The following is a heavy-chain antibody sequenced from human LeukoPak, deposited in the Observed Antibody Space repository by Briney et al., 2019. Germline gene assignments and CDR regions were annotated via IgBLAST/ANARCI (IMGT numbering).Heavy chain of an antibody. Sequence: GGSLRLSCAASGFTFSFYEMNWVRQAAGKGLDWVSYISSSGSTIYYADSVKGRFTISRDNAKNSLYLQMNSLRAEDTAVYYCARVWGIAVAGTLDYWGQGTLVTVSS. CDR3: ARVWGIAVAGTLDY. D-gene: IGHD6-19*01. J-gene: IGHJ4*02. V-gene: IGHV3-48*03. CDR1: GFTFSFYE. CDR2: ISSSGSTI.